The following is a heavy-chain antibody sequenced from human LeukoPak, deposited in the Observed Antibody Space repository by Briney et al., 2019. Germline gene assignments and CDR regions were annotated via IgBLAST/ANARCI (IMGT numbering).Heavy chain of an antibody. CDR3: ARGPSWMDDYGDPGRGYYYYYYGMDV. CDR2: ISAYNGNT. D-gene: IGHD4-17*01. J-gene: IGHJ6*02. Sequence: ASVKVSCKASGYTFTSYGISWVRQAPGQGLEWMGWISAYNGNTNYAQKLQGRVTMTTDTSTSTAYMELRSLRSDDTAVYYCARGPSWMDDYGDPGRGYYYYYYGMDVWGQGTTVTVSS. CDR1: GYTFTSYG. V-gene: IGHV1-18*01.